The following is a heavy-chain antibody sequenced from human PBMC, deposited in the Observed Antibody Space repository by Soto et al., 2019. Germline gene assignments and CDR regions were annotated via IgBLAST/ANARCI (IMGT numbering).Heavy chain of an antibody. CDR3: VRCYCSVGSCYACWHFDL. J-gene: IGHJ2*01. CDR2: ISDSTRNT. Sequence: QVQLVQSGGEVKKPGASVKVSCQASGYTFSDYAISWVRQAPGQGLEWMGWISDSTRNTDQAQNFQGRVIMTLDTSTNTAYMELRRLRSDDTAAYYCVRCYCSVGSCYACWHFDLWGRGTLVTVSS. CDR1: GYTFSDYA. D-gene: IGHD2-15*01. V-gene: IGHV1-18*01.